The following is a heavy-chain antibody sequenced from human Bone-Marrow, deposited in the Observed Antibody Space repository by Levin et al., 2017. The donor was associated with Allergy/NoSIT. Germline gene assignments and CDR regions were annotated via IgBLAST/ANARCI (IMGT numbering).Heavy chain of an antibody. CDR2: IWFEDSKE. J-gene: IGHJ4*02. V-gene: IGHV3-33*01. CDR3: ARDRITVTANYFDY. CDR1: GFTFSDYG. D-gene: IGHD2-21*02. Sequence: GGSLRLSCAASGFTFSDYGMHWVRQAPGKGLEWVALIWFEDSKEYYADSVKGRFTFSGAPSKTTLFLQMNGLRAEDTAVYYCARDRITVTANYFDYWGQGTLVTVSS.